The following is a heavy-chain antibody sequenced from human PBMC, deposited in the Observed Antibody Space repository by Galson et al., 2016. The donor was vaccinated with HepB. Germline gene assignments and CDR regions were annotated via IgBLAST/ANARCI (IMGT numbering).Heavy chain of an antibody. CDR1: GFTFSSYA. D-gene: IGHD3-10*01. CDR2: ISYDGDEGNK. Sequence: SLRLSCAASGFTFSSYAFHWVRQAPGKGLEWVAVISYDGDEGNKYYADSVKGRFTISRDNSKNTLYLQMNSLKPEDTAVYYCAKNRVRFWASYYFDYWGQGTLVTVSS. J-gene: IGHJ4*02. V-gene: IGHV3-30*04. CDR3: AKNRVRFWASYYFDY.